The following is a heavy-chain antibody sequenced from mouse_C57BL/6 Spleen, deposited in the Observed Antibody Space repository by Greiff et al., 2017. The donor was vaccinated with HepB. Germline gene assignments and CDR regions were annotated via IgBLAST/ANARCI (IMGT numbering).Heavy chain of an antibody. V-gene: IGHV1-26*01. CDR3: ARGLTGYFDY. CDR1: GYTFTDYY. Sequence: EVQLQQSGPELVKPGASVKISCKASGYTFTDYYMNWVKQSHGKSLEWIGDINPNNGGTSYNQKFKGKATLTVDKSSSTAYMELRSLTSEDSAVYYCARGLTGYFDYWGQGTTLTVSS. D-gene: IGHD4-1*01. CDR2: INPNNGGT. J-gene: IGHJ2*01.